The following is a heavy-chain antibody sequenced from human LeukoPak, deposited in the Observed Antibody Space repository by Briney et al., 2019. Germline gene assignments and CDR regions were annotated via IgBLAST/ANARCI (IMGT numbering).Heavy chain of an antibody. Sequence: PGGSLRLSCAASGLTFSSYSMNWVRQPPGKGLEWIGSIYYSGSTYYNPSLKSRVTISVDTSKNQFSLKLSSVTAADTAVYYCARHPTYYDILTGYRPKYYFDYWGQGTLVTVSS. CDR1: GLTFSSYSMN. CDR3: ARHPTYYDILTGYRPKYYFDY. D-gene: IGHD3-9*01. V-gene: IGHV4-39*01. CDR2: IYYSGST. J-gene: IGHJ4*02.